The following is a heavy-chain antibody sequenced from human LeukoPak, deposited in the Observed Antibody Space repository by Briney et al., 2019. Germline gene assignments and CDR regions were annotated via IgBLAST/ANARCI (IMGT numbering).Heavy chain of an antibody. CDR2: VYYSGST. V-gene: IGHV4-59*01. J-gene: IGHJ5*02. D-gene: IGHD1-7*01. CDR3: ARDRGSNWNYDWFDP. CDR1: GGSISSYY. Sequence: SETLSLTCTVSGGSISSYYWSWIRQPPGKGLEWIGYVYYSGSTNYKPSLKSRVTISVDTSKNQFSLRLSSVTAADTAVYYCARDRGSNWNYDWFDPWGQGTLVTVSS.